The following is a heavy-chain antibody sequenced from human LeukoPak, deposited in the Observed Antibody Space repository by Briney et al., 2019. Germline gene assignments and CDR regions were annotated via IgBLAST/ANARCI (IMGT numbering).Heavy chain of an antibody. D-gene: IGHD3-22*01. Sequence: PGGSLTLSCAASGFTFSGSAMHWVRQASGKGLEWVGRIRSKANSYATAYAASVKGRFTISRDDSKNTAYLQMNSLKTEDTAVCYCTSHYDSSGPDAFDIWGQGTMVTVSS. J-gene: IGHJ3*02. CDR1: GFTFSGSA. CDR2: IRSKANSYAT. V-gene: IGHV3-73*01. CDR3: TSHYDSSGPDAFDI.